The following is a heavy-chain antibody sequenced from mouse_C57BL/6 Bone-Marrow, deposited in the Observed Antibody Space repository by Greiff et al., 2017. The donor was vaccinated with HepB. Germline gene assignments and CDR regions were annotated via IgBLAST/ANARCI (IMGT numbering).Heavy chain of an antibody. Sequence: EVKLMESEGGLVQPGSSMKLSCTASGFTFSDYYMAWVRQVPEKGLEWVANISNDGSSTYYLDSLKSRFIISRDNAKNNLYLQMSSLKSEDTATYYCARDSPITTVVYWYFDVWGTGTTVTVSS. CDR2: ISNDGSST. J-gene: IGHJ1*03. CDR3: ARDSPITTVVYWYFDV. D-gene: IGHD1-1*01. V-gene: IGHV5-16*01. CDR1: GFTFSDYY.